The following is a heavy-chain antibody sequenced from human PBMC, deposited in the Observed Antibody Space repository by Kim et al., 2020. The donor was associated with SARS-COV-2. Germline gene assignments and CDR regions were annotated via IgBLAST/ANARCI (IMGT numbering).Heavy chain of an antibody. V-gene: IGHV3-48*03. J-gene: IGHJ6*02. Sequence: GGSLRLSCAASGFTFSSYEMNWVRQAPGKGLEWVSYISSSGSTIYYADSVKGRFTISRDNAKNSLYLQMNSLRAEDTAVYYCARDPYGYGMDVWGQGTTVTVSS. D-gene: IGHD3-10*01. CDR1: GFTFSSYE. CDR2: ISSSGSTI. CDR3: ARDPYGYGMDV.